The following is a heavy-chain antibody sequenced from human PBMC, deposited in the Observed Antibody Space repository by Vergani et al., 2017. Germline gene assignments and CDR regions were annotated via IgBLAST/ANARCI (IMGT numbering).Heavy chain of an antibody. V-gene: IGHV4-59*01. J-gene: IGHJ4*02. Sequence: QVQLQESGPGLVKPSETLSLTCTVSGGSISSYYWSWIRQPPGKGLEWIGYIYYSGSTNYNPSLKSRVTISVDTSKNQFSLKLSFVTAADTAVYYCARVAVAVAGTYFDYWGQGTLVTVSS. D-gene: IGHD6-19*01. CDR2: IYYSGST. CDR3: ARVAVAVAGTYFDY. CDR1: GGSISSYY.